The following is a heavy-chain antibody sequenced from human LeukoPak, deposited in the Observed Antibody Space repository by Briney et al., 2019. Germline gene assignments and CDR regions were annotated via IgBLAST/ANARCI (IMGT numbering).Heavy chain of an antibody. V-gene: IGHV4-34*01. Sequence: SSETLSLTCAVYGGSFSGYYWSWIRQPPGKGLEWIGEINHSGSTNYNPSLKSRVTISVDTSKNQFSLKLSSVTAADTAVYYCARGYGHYYYYYMDVWGKGTTVTVPS. CDR3: ARGYGHYYYYYMDV. D-gene: IGHD3-10*01. CDR2: INHSGST. CDR1: GGSFSGYY. J-gene: IGHJ6*03.